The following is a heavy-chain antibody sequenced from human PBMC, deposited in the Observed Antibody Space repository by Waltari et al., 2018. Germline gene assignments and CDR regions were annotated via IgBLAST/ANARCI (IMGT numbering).Heavy chain of an antibody. D-gene: IGHD1-26*01. CDR1: GDSIINNNNY. J-gene: IGHJ4*02. V-gene: IGHV4-39*01. CDR2: IYYGGST. Sequence: QLQLRESRPGLVKPSETLSLTCTVSGDSIINNNNYWAWIRQPPGKGLEWIGSIYYGGSTYYNPSLKSRVTISVDTSKSQFSLKLTSVTAADTAIYYCARQGRILWSLGYWGQGTLVTVSS. CDR3: ARQGRILWSLGY.